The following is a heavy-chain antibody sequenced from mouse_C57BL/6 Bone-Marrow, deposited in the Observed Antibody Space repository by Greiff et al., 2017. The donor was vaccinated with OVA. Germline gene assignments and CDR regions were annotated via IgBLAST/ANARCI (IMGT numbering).Heavy chain of an antibody. CDR3: TKHSYVWGVYC. V-gene: IGHV1-15*01. D-gene: IGHD2-10*02. Sequence: QVQLQQSGAGLVRPGASVTLSCKASGYTFTDYEMHWVKQTPVHGLEWIGAIDPETGGTAYNQKFKGKAILTADKSSSTAYMELRSLTSEDSAVYYCTKHSYVWGVYCWGQGTTLTVSS. CDR2: IDPETGGT. CDR1: GYTFTDYE. J-gene: IGHJ2*01.